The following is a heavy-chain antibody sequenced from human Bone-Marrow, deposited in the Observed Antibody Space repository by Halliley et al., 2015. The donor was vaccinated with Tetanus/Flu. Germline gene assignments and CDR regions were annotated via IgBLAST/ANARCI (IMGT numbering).Heavy chain of an antibody. CDR2: IWYDGSDK. CDR3: VSAGTDYYYHMDV. J-gene: IGHJ6*02. V-gene: IGHV3-33*01. D-gene: IGHD3-16*01. Sequence: WVALIWYDGSDKHYVDSVKGRFTISRDNSKNTLYLEMNNLRTEDTAVYYCVSAGTDYYYHMDVWGQGTTVTVSS.